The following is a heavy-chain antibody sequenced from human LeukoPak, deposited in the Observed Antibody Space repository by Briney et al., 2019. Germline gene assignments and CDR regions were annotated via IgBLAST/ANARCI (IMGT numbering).Heavy chain of an antibody. CDR2: IIPIFGTA. J-gene: IGHJ4*02. CDR1: GYTFTSYG. D-gene: IGHD3-22*01. CDR3: ARGPQILTMIVVVITSGSDY. V-gene: IGHV1-69*05. Sequence: EASVKVSCKASGYTFTSYGISWVRQAPGQGLEWMGGIIPIFGTANYAQKFQGRVTITTDESTSTAYMELSRLRSDDTAVYYCARGPQILTMIVVVITSGSDYWGQGTLVTVSS.